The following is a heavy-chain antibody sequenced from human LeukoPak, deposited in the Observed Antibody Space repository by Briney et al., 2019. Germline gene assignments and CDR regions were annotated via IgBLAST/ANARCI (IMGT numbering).Heavy chain of an antibody. CDR3: ARIVGGSPDY. V-gene: IGHV6-1*01. D-gene: IGHD2-15*01. J-gene: IGHJ4*02. CDR2: TYYRSKWHN. Sequence: SQTLSLTCAISGDSVSSNSAAWNWVRQSPPRGLEWLGRTYYRSKWHNDYALSVKSPITIKPDTSKNQFSLQLISVTPEDTAIYYCARIVGGSPDYWGQGTLVTVSS. CDR1: GDSVSSNSAA.